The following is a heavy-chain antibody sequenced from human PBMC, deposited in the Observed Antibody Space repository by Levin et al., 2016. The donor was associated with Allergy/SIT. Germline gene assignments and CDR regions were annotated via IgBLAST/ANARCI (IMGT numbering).Heavy chain of an antibody. J-gene: IGHJ3*01. D-gene: IGHD4-17*01. V-gene: IGHV3-53*01. CDR2: IYIGNRT. CDR3: ARYDYGDLGDAFDP. Sequence: GESLKISCAASGFNVSHNYMTWVRQAPGKGLEWVAVIYIGNRTYYADSVKGRFTFSRDGSKNTMSLQMDRLRPEDTALYYCARYDYGDLGDAFDPLGPRDNGHRLF. CDR1: GFNVSHNY.